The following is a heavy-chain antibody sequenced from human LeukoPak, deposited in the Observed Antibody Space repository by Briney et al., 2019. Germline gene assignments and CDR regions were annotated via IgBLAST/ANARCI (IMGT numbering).Heavy chain of an antibody. CDR1: GGSISSYY. CDR2: IYYSGST. CDR3: ARAPAGYYYGSGSYPKWFDP. Sequence: SETLSLTCTVSGGSISSYYWSWIRQPPGKGLEWIGYIYYSGSTNYNPSLKSRVTISVDTSKNQFSLKLSPVTAADTAVYYCARAPAGYYYGSGSYPKWFDPWGQGTLVTVSS. V-gene: IGHV4-59*01. J-gene: IGHJ5*02. D-gene: IGHD3-10*01.